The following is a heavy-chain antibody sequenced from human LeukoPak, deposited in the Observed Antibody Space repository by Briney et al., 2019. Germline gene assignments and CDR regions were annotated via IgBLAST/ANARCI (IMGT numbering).Heavy chain of an antibody. V-gene: IGHV1-2*02. CDR1: GYTFTDYY. J-gene: IGHJ4*02. CDR3: AGWRGNVDFWSGPFDY. Sequence: ASVTVSCKTSGYTFTDYYLHWVRQAPGQGPEWMGWINPNSGGTVYAQRFQGRVTMTRDTSIRTAYMYLSSLRSDDTAIYYCAGWRGNVDFWSGPFDYWGQGTLVTVSS. D-gene: IGHD3-3*01. CDR2: INPNSGGT.